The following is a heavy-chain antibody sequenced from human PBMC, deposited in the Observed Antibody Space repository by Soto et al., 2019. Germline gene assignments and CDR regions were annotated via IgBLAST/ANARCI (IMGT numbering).Heavy chain of an antibody. CDR1: GGSISSGDYY. D-gene: IGHD4-17*01. Sequence: SESLSLTCTVSGGSISSGDYYWGWVRQPPGKGLEWIGYISYSGSTSYNPSLESRLAISVATSKNQFSLKVRSVTAAATAVYYCARVPYAYGDYWSVPHLNFDYWGQGTLVTVSS. CDR3: ARVPYAYGDYWSVPHLNFDY. V-gene: IGHV4-30-4*08. CDR2: ISYSGST. J-gene: IGHJ4*02.